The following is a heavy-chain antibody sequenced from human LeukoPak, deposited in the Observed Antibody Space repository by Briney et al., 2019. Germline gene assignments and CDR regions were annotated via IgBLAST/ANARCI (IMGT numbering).Heavy chain of an antibody. V-gene: IGHV3-23*01. J-gene: IGHJ4*02. D-gene: IGHD1-26*01. CDR2: ISGSGGST. CDR1: GFTFSSYA. Sequence: PGGPLRLSCAASGFTFSSYAMTWVRQAPRKGLEWVSGISGSGGSTYYADSVKGRFTISRDNSRNTLYLQMNSLRAEDTAVYYCAKDPSSGSYGDYFDYWGQGTLVTVSS. CDR3: AKDPSSGSYGDYFDY.